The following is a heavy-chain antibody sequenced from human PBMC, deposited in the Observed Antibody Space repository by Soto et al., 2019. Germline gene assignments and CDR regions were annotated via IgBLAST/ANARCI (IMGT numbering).Heavy chain of an antibody. D-gene: IGHD1-1*01. Sequence: PSETMSLTRTVSGASISGFYCSWARKSGGKGLEWIGRIYATGTTDYNPSLKSRVMMSVDTSKKQFSLKLRSVTAADTAVYYCVRDGTKTLRDWFDPWGQGISVTVSS. CDR2: IYATGTT. CDR1: GASISGFY. V-gene: IGHV4-4*07. J-gene: IGHJ5*02. CDR3: VRDGTKTLRDWFDP.